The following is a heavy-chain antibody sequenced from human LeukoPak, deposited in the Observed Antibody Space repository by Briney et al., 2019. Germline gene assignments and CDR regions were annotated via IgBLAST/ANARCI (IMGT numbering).Heavy chain of an antibody. D-gene: IGHD3-10*01. J-gene: IGHJ6*03. CDR2: SNPSGGST. CDR1: GDTFTTDY. V-gene: IGHV1-46*01. Sequence: ASVKVSCKASGDTFTTDYIHWVRQGPGQGPEWMGVSNPSGGSTTNAQKFQGRVTMTRDTSTSTVYMELSSLRSEDTAIYYCARARGSGSYYGHDYYYYHYMDVWARGPRSPSP. CDR3: ARARGSGSYYGHDYYYYHYMDV.